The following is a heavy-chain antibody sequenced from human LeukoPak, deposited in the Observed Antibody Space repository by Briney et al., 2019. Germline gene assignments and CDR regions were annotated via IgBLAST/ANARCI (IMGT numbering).Heavy chain of an antibody. CDR1: GFTFSNAW. CDR2: IKSKSDGGTT. V-gene: IGHV3-15*01. D-gene: IGHD6-19*01. Sequence: GGSLRLSCAASGFTFSNAWMSWVRQAPGKGLEWVGRIKSKSDGGTTDYAAPVKGRFTISRDDSKNTLYLEMNSLKTEDTAVYYCTTGWDSSGWYDYWGQGTLVTVSS. J-gene: IGHJ4*02. CDR3: TTGWDSSGWYDY.